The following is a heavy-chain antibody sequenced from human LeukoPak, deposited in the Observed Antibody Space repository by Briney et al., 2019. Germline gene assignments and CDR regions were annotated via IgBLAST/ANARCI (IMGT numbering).Heavy chain of an antibody. CDR3: ARGGSSSDYFDY. CDR2: IYHSGST. V-gene: IGHV4-30-2*01. CDR1: GGSISSGGYY. Sequence: PSETLSLTCTVSGGSISSGGYYWSWIRQPPGKGLEWIGYIYHSGSTYYNPSLKSRVTISVDRSKNQFSLKLSSVTAADTAVYYCARGGSSSDYFDYWGQGTLVTVSS. J-gene: IGHJ4*02. D-gene: IGHD6-6*01.